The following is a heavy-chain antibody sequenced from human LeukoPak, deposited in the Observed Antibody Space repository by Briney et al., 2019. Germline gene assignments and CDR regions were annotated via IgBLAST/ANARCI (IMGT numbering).Heavy chain of an antibody. D-gene: IGHD3-22*01. V-gene: IGHV1-18*01. CDR3: ANSYYDSSGYYPPVSDYYYYGMDV. Sequence: ASVKVSCKASGYTFTSYGISWVRQAPGQGLEWMGWISAYNGNTNYAQKLQGRVTMTTDTSTSTAYMKLRSLRSDDTTVYHCANSYYDSSGYYPPVSDYYYYGMDVWGQGTTVTVSS. J-gene: IGHJ6*02. CDR2: ISAYNGNT. CDR1: GYTFTSYG.